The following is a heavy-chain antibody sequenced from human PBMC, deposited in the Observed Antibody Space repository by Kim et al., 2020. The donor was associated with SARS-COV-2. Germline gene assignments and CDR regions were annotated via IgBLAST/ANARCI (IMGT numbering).Heavy chain of an antibody. D-gene: IGHD5-18*01. J-gene: IGHJ6*02. CDR3: ARRALTAYYYYGMDV. Sequence: DSVKGRFTMSRDNAKDSLYLQMNNLRAEDTAVYYCARRALTAYYYYGMDVWGQGTTVTVSS. V-gene: IGHV3-11*01.